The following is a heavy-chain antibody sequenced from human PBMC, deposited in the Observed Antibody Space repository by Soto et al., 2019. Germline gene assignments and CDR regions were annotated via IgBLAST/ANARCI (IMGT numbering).Heavy chain of an antibody. CDR1: GGSFSGYY. V-gene: IGHV4-34*01. J-gene: IGHJ4*02. CDR2: INHSGST. Sequence: QVQLQQWGAGLLKPSETLSLTCAVYGGSFSGYYWSWIRQPPGKGLEWMGEINHSGSTNYNPSLKRRVTISVDTSKNQFYLKLSSVTAADTAVYYCASKVYGGRGNYWGQGTLVTVSS. D-gene: IGHD2-15*01. CDR3: ASKVYGGRGNY.